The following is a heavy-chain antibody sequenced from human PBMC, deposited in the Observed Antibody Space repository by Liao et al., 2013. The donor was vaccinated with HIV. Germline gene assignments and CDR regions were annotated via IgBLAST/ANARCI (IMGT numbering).Heavy chain of an antibody. Sequence: QVQLQQWGAGLLKPSETLSLTCAVYGESFNAYYWSWIRQPPGKGLEWTGEINHSGTTNYNPSLKSRVTISVDSPKNQFSLKLSSVTAADTADYYCARVGGYGDYGSVYYYYYMDVWARDPVIVS. V-gene: IGHV4-34*01. J-gene: IGHJ6*03. CDR3: ARVGGYGDYGSVYYYYYMDV. CDR2: INHSGTT. CDR1: GESFNAYY. D-gene: IGHD4-17*01.